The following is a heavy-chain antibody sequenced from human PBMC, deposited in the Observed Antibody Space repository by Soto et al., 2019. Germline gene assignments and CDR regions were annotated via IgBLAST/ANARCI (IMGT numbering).Heavy chain of an antibody. CDR3: ARILTTDWYFDL. CDR1: GYTFTTYD. D-gene: IGHD4-17*01. J-gene: IGHJ2*01. Sequence: GASVKVSCKASGYTFTTYDISWVRQAPGQGLVWMGWISPYNGNTNYAQKFQDRVTMTTDTSTSTAYMEVRSLRSDDTAVYYCARILTTDWYFDLWGRGTLVTVSS. V-gene: IGHV1-18*01. CDR2: ISPYNGNT.